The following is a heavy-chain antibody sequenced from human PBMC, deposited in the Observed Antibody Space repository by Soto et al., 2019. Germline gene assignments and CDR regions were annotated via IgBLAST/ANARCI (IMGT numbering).Heavy chain of an antibody. V-gene: IGHV3-30*18. D-gene: IGHD2-15*01. CDR1: GFTFSSYG. CDR2: ISYDGGNK. Sequence: GGSLRLSCAASGFTFSSYGMHWVRQAPGKGLEWVAVISYDGGNKYYADSVKGRFTISRDNSKNTLYLQMNSLRAEDTAVYYCAKDGVAGDIVVVVAATHFDYWGQGTLVTVSS. J-gene: IGHJ4*02. CDR3: AKDGVAGDIVVVVAATHFDY.